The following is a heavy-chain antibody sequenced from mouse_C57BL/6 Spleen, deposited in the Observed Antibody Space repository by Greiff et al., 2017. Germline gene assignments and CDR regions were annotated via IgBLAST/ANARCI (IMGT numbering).Heavy chain of an antibody. V-gene: IGHV1-82*01. Sequence: QVQLQQSGPELVKPGASVKISCKASGYAFSSSWMNWVKQRPGKGLEWIGRIYPGDGDTNYNGKFKGKATLTVDKSSSTAYMQLSSLTSEDSAVYYCARSSYDGYYPSWGQGTLVTVSA. D-gene: IGHD2-3*01. CDR3: ARSSYDGYYPS. J-gene: IGHJ3*01. CDR1: GYAFSSSW. CDR2: IYPGDGDT.